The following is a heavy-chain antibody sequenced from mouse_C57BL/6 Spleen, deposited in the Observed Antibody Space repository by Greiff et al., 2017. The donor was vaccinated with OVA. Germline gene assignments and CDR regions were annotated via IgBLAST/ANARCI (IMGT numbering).Heavy chain of an antibody. CDR1: GYTFTSYW. D-gene: IGHD1-1*01. J-gene: IGHJ1*03. V-gene: IGHV1-69*01. CDR3: AFITTVVARYFDV. CDR2: IDPSDSYN. Sequence: QVQLKQPGAELVMPGASVKLSCKASGYTFTSYWMHWVQQRPGQGLEWIGEIDPSDSYNKYNQKFKGKSTLTVDKSSSAAYMQLSSLTSEDSAVYYCAFITTVVARYFDVWGTGTTVTVSS.